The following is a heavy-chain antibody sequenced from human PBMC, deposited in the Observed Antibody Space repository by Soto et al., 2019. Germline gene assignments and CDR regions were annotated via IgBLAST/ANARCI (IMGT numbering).Heavy chain of an antibody. Sequence: QLQLQESGPGLVKPSETLSLTCTVSSASISSSSYTWGWIRQPPGKGLEWIGSIYYSGTTYYNPSLNGRVTVYVATSKNQFSLKVTSVTAADTAVYYCARLHGYCISSSCHGHYAMDVWGQGTTVTVSS. D-gene: IGHD2-2*01. V-gene: IGHV4-39*01. CDR2: IYYSGTT. CDR3: ARLHGYCISSSCHGHYAMDV. CDR1: SASISSSSYT. J-gene: IGHJ6*02.